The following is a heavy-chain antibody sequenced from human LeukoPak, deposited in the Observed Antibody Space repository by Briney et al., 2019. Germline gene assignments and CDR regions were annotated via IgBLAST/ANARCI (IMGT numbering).Heavy chain of an antibody. V-gene: IGHV4-59*08. Sequence: PSETLSLACTVSGGSISSYYWSWIRQPPGKGLEWIGYIYYSGNTKYNPSLKSRVTISVDTSKNQFSLKLSSVTAADTAVYYCARADYVDAFDIWGQGTMVTVSS. CDR1: GGSISSYY. J-gene: IGHJ3*02. CDR3: ARADYVDAFDI. CDR2: IYYSGNT. D-gene: IGHD4-17*01.